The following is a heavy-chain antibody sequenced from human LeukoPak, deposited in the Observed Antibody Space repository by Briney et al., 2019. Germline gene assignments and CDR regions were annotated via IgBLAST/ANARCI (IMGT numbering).Heavy chain of an antibody. CDR2: IKSDGGLT. CDR1: GFTFSSYS. V-gene: IGHV3-74*01. D-gene: IGHD3-22*01. Sequence: GGSLRLSCAASGFTFSSYSMNWVRQAPGKGLVWVSRIKSDGGLTNYADSVKGRFTISRDNTKNTLYLQLNSLRAEDTAVCYCAKLQTMIVVEISVWGQGTLVTVSS. J-gene: IGHJ4*02. CDR3: AKLQTMIVVEISV.